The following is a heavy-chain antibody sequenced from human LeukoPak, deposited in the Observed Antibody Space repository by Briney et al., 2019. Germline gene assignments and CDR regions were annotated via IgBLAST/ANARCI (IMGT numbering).Heavy chain of an antibody. J-gene: IGHJ6*02. Sequence: SETLSLTCTVSGGSISSSSYYWGWIRQPPGKGLEWIGSIYYSGSTYYNPSLKSRVTISVDTSKNQFSLKLSSVTAADTVVYYCAREGRGSWYDYYYGMDVWGQGTTVTVSS. CDR3: AREGRGSWYDYYYGMDV. V-gene: IGHV4-39*07. D-gene: IGHD6-13*01. CDR2: IYYSGST. CDR1: GGSISSSSYY.